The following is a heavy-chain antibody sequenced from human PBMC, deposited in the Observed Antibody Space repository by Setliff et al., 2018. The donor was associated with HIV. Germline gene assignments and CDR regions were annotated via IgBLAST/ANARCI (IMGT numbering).Heavy chain of an antibody. CDR1: GGSISSSSYY. Sequence: SETLSLTCTVSGGSISSSSYYWGWIRQPPGKGLEWIGRIYYSGNTYYNPSLKSRVTISVDTSKNQFSLKLTSVTAADTAMYYCARDLGYSYGDAFNIWGQGTMVTVS. CDR2: IYYSGNT. CDR3: ARDLGYSYGDAFNI. V-gene: IGHV4-39*07. D-gene: IGHD5-18*01. J-gene: IGHJ3*02.